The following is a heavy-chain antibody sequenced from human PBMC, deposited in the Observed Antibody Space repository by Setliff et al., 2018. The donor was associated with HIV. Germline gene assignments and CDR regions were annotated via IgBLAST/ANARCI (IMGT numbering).Heavy chain of an antibody. CDR2: INHSGST. D-gene: IGHD3-22*01. J-gene: IGHJ4*02. Sequence: SETLSLTCAVYGGSFSGYYWSWIRQPPGKGLEWIGEINHSGSTNYNPSLKGRVTTSIDTSKNQFSLKLNSVTAADTAVYYCARLTTTYYYDSSAYYHPVWGQGTLVTISS. CDR3: ARLTTTYYYDSSAYYHPV. CDR1: GGSFSGYY. V-gene: IGHV4-34*01.